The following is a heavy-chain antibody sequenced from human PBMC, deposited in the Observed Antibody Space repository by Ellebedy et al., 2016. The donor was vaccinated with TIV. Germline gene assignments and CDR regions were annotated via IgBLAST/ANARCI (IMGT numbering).Heavy chain of an antibody. J-gene: IGHJ6*02. CDR3: VHTEHYGASYYHYGMDV. D-gene: IGHD4/OR15-4a*01. V-gene: IGHV2-5*01. CDR1: GFSLSTSGVG. Sequence: SGPTLVXPTQTLTLTCTFSGFSLSTSGVGVGWIRQPPGKPLEWLALIYWNDDKRYRPSLKSRLIITKDTSKNQVVLTMTNMDPVDTATYYCVHTEHYGASYYHYGMDVWGQGTTVTVSS. CDR2: IYWNDDK.